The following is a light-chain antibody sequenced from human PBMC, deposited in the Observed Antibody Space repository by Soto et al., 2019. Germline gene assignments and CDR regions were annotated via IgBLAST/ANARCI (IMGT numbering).Light chain of an antibody. Sequence: DIQMAESPSSLSASVGDRCAMTCRARQGSISFLTWYQQKAVKAPTLLLYAASSLQRGVPSRSSASGSGTDFTLTIRSLHPEDFATYYCHQSFSTPPTFGQGTKVDIK. V-gene: IGKV1-39*01. CDR2: AAS. CDR3: HQSFSTPPT. CDR1: QGSISF. J-gene: IGKJ1*01.